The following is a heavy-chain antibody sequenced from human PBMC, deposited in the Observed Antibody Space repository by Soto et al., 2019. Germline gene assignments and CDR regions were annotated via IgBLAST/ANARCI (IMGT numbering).Heavy chain of an antibody. D-gene: IGHD3-10*01. V-gene: IGHV4-31*03. J-gene: IGHJ4*02. CDR1: GDSINSDRYY. CDR3: ARTDYGSGLPDY. Sequence: SETLSLTCTVSGDSINSDRYYWSWIRQHPGKHLEWIGYIYYSGSTYYNPSLKSRITISVDTSKHHFSLKLNSVTAADTAIYYCARTDYGSGLPDYWGQGTLVTVSS. CDR2: IYYSGST.